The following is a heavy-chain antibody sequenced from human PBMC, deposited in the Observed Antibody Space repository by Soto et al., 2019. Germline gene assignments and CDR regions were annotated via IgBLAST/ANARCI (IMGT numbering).Heavy chain of an antibody. Sequence: QVQLVESGGGVVQPGRSLRLSCAASGFTFSSYGMHWVRQAPGKGLEWVAVISYDGSNKYYADSVKGRFTISRDNSKNTVYLQMNSLRAEDTGVYYCAKDRRRNTGGAGYYYGMDVWGQGTTVTVSS. V-gene: IGHV3-30*18. J-gene: IGHJ6*02. D-gene: IGHD1-26*01. CDR2: ISYDGSNK. CDR1: GFTFSSYG. CDR3: AKDRRRNTGGAGYYYGMDV.